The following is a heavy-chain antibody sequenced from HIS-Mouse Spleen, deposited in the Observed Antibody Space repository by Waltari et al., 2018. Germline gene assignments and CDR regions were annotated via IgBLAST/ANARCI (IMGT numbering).Heavy chain of an antibody. CDR2: INHSGST. Sequence: QVQLQQWGAGLLKPSETLSLTCAVYGGSFSGYYWSWLRQPPVTGLEWIGEINHSGSTNYNPSLKSRVTISVDTSKNQFSLKLSSVTAADTAVYYCARGEGWCSSTSCYDAFDIWGQGTMVTVSS. V-gene: IGHV4-34*01. J-gene: IGHJ3*02. D-gene: IGHD2-2*01. CDR3: ARGEGWCSSTSCYDAFDI. CDR1: GGSFSGYY.